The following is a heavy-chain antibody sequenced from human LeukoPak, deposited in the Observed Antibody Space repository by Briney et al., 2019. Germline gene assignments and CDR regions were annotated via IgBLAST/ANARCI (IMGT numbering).Heavy chain of an antibody. J-gene: IGHJ2*01. CDR1: GGSISSSSYY. CDR2: IYYSGST. D-gene: IGHD6-19*01. CDR3: ARAVWRQWLVQDWYFDL. Sequence: SETLSLTCTVSGGSISSSSYYWGWIRQPPGKGLEWIGSIYYSGSTYYNPSLKSRVTISVDTSKNQFSLKLSSVTAADTAVYYCARAVWRQWLVQDWYFDLWGRGTLVTVSS. V-gene: IGHV4-39*01.